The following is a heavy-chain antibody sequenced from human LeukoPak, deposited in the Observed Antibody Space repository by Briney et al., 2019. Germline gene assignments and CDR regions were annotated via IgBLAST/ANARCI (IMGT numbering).Heavy chain of an antibody. J-gene: IGHJ4*02. V-gene: IGHV3-66*02. CDR1: GFTVSSNY. CDR2: IYSGGST. D-gene: IGHD2/OR15-2a*01. Sequence: GGSLRLSXAASGFTVSSNYMSWVRQAPGKGLEWVSVIYSGGSTYYADSVKGRFTISRDNSKNTLYLQVNSLRAEDTAAYYCARDPGGPLSRQFHYWGQGTLVTVSS. CDR3: ARDPGGPLSRQFHY.